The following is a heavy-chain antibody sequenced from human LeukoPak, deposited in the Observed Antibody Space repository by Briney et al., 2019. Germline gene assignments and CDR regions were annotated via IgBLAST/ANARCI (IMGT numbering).Heavy chain of an antibody. CDR3: ARDQSLLHFDY. Sequence: GGALRLSCAASGFTFSTYGMHWVRQAPGKGLEWVALTLYDGSIKSYGDSVTGRFTISRDKSKNTLYLKMSSLRAEDTAVYYCARDQSLLHFDYWGQATLVTV. D-gene: IGHD2-15*01. CDR2: TLYDGSIK. V-gene: IGHV3-33*01. J-gene: IGHJ4*02. CDR1: GFTFSTYG.